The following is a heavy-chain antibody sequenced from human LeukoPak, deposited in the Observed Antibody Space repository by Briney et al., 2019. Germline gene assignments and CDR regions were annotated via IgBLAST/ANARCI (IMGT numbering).Heavy chain of an antibody. CDR2: IIPIFGTA. J-gene: IGHJ4*01. CDR1: GGTFSSYA. CDR3: ARVLRAASWRSYDY. D-gene: IGHD5-18*01. Sequence: GASVKVSCKASGGTFSSYAISWVRQAPGQGLEWMGGIIPIFGTANYAQKFQGRVTITADESTSTAYMELSSLRSEDTAVYYCARVLRAASWRSYDYWGQDPWSPSPQ. V-gene: IGHV1-69*13.